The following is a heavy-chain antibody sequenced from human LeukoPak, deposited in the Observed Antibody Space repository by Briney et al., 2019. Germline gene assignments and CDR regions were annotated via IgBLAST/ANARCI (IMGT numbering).Heavy chain of an antibody. J-gene: IGHJ6*03. Sequence: SETLSLTCTVSGGSISSGSYYWSWIRQPAGTGLEWIVRTYTSGSTNYNPSLKSRVTMSVDTSKNHFSLKLSSVTAADTAVYYCARDSRESSSWYTYYYYYYMDVWGKGTTVTISS. CDR1: GGSISSGSYY. D-gene: IGHD6-13*01. CDR2: TYTSGST. V-gene: IGHV4-61*02. CDR3: ARDSRESSSWYTYYYYYYMDV.